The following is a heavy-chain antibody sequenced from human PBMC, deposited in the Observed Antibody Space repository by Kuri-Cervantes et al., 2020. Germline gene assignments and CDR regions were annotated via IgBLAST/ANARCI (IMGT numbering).Heavy chain of an antibody. CDR2: INPNSGGT. Sequence: ASVKVSCKASGYTFTGYYMHWVRQTPGQGLEWMGWINPNSGGTNYAQKFQGRVTMTRDTSISTAYMELSRLRYEDTAVYYCATSGWYRPRLGRSYYFMDVWGKGTTVTVSS. V-gene: IGHV1-2*02. D-gene: IGHD6-19*01. CDR3: ATSGWYRPRLGRSYYFMDV. J-gene: IGHJ6*03. CDR1: GYTFTGYY.